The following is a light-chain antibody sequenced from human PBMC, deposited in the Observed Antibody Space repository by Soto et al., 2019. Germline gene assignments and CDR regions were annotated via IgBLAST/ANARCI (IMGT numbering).Light chain of an antibody. V-gene: IGLV2-23*01. Sequence: QSVLTQPASVSGSPGQSMTISCTGTSSDVGSYNLVSWYQHHPGKAPKLIIYEGSKRPSGISNRFSGSKSGNTASLTISGLQAEDEADFHCCSYADNHILLFGGGTKVTVL. CDR3: CSYADNHILL. J-gene: IGLJ3*02. CDR2: EGS. CDR1: SSDVGSYNL.